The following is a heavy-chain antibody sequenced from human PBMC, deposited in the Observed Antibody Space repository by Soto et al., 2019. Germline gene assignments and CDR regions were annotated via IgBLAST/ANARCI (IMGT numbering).Heavy chain of an antibody. Sequence: PGGSLRLSCAASGFTFSSYAMHWVRQAPGKGLEWVAVISYDGSNKYYADSVKGRFTISRDNSKNTLYLQMNSLRAEDTAVYYCARPGFNYYGMDVWGQGTTVTAS. J-gene: IGHJ6*02. CDR3: ARPGFNYYGMDV. CDR2: ISYDGSNK. CDR1: GFTFSSYA. D-gene: IGHD3-3*01. V-gene: IGHV3-30-3*01.